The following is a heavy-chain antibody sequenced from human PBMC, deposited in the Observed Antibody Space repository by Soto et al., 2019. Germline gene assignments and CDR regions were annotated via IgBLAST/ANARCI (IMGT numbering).Heavy chain of an antibody. CDR1: GGSISSSSYS. V-gene: IGHV4-39*07. Sequence: SETLSLTCIVSGGSISSSSYSWAWIRQPPGKGLEWIGTMYYGVNTYYNPSLKSRVTISLDTSKNQFSLKLTSVTAADTAVYYCARGSLWFGALGADDPWGQGTLVTVSS. D-gene: IGHD3-10*01. CDR2: MYYGVNT. J-gene: IGHJ5*02. CDR3: ARGSLWFGALGADDP.